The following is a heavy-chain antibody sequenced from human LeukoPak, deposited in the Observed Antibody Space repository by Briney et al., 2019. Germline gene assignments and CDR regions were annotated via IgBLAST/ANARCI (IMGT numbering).Heavy chain of an antibody. CDR3: ARNGTNNYFDY. J-gene: IGHJ4*02. CDR1: GFSISSGYY. D-gene: IGHD2-2*01. Sequence: SETLSLTCAVSGFSISSGYYWGWIRQPPGKGLEWIGSIYHSGSTHYNPSLKSRVTISVDTSKNQFSLKLSSVNAADTAVYYCARNGTNNYFDYWGQGTLVTVSS. CDR2: IYHSGST. V-gene: IGHV4-38-2*01.